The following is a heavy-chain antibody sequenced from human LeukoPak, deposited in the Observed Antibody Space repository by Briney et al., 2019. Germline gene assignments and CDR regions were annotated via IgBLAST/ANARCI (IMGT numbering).Heavy chain of an antibody. J-gene: IGHJ5*02. Sequence: SETLSLTCTVSGDSISTSNSYWGWIRQPPGKALEWIGSIYYSGSTYYNPSLKSRVTISVDTSKNQFSLKLSSVTAADTAVYYCARALRGWFDPWGQGTLVTVSS. D-gene: IGHD3-16*01. CDR3: ARALRGWFDP. V-gene: IGHV4-39*01. CDR1: GDSISTSNSY. CDR2: IYYSGST.